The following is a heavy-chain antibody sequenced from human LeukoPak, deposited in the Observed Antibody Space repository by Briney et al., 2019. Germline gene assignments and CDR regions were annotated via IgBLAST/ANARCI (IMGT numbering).Heavy chain of an antibody. D-gene: IGHD1-26*01. CDR1: GYNFFSYG. CDR3: ARDCIGCHGFDS. Sequence: ASVKVSCKASGYNFFSYGITWVLRAPGQGLEWMGWVSAYADNTNYVQKFQGRVTMTTDTSTSTAYMELRSLRSDDTAVYYCARDCIGCHGFDSWGQGTLVTVSS. J-gene: IGHJ4*02. V-gene: IGHV1-18*01. CDR2: VSAYADNT.